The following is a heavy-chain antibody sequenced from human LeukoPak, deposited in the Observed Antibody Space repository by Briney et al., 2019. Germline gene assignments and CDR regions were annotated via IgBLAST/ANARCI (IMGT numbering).Heavy chain of an antibody. CDR2: IYHIGST. J-gene: IGHJ5*02. D-gene: IGHD3-22*01. V-gene: IGHV4-38-2*01. CDR3: AADYYDSSGYHH. CDR1: GYSISSGYY. Sequence: SETLSLTCAVYGYSISSGYYWGWIRQPPGKGLEWIWSIYHIGSTYYNPTLKSRVTISVDTSKNQFSLKLSSVTAADTAVYYCAADYYDSSGYHHWGQGALVTVSS.